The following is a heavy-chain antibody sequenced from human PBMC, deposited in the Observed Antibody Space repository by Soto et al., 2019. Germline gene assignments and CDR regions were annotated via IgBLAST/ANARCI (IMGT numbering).Heavy chain of an antibody. CDR2: TYYRSKWYN. CDR1: GDSVSTHSVA. D-gene: IGHD2-8*01. J-gene: IGHJ4*02. Sequence: SQTLSLTCVISGDSVSTHSVAWNCIRQSPSRGLEWLGRTYYRSKWYNDYAESVKSRITINPDTSKNQFSLHLNSVTPDDTAVDYCARDKAVYGIDYWGQGTLVTVSS. V-gene: IGHV6-1*01. CDR3: ARDKAVYGIDY.